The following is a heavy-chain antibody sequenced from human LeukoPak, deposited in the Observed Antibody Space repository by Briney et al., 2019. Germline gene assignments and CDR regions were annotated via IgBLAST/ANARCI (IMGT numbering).Heavy chain of an antibody. Sequence: GESLRLSCAASGFTFSSYTMNWVRQAPGKGLEWVSAISGSGGSTYYADSVKGRFTISRDNSKNTLYLQVNSLRAEDTAVYYCAKGETVTTTSFDYWGQGTLVTVSS. CDR3: AKGETVTTTSFDY. CDR1: GFTFSSYT. CDR2: ISGSGGST. V-gene: IGHV3-23*01. D-gene: IGHD4-17*01. J-gene: IGHJ4*02.